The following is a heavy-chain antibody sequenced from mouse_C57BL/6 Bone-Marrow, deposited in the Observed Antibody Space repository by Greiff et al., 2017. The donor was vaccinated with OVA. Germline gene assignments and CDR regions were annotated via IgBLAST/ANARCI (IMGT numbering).Heavy chain of an antibody. V-gene: IGHV1-55*01. D-gene: IGHD2-3*01. CDR1: GYTFTSYW. CDR2: IYPGSGST. J-gene: IGHJ3*01. CDR3: AKWDDGYAWFAY. Sequence: QMQLKQSGAELVKPGASVKMSCKASGYTFTSYWITWVKQRPGQGLEWIGDIYPGSGSTNYNEKFKSKATLTVDTSSSTAYMQLSSLTSEDSAVYYCAKWDDGYAWFAYWGQGTLVTVSA.